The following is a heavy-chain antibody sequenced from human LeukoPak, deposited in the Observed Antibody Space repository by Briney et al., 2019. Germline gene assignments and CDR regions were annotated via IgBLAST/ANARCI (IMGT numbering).Heavy chain of an antibody. CDR2: ISAYNGNT. Sequence: GASVKVSCKASGYSFTSYAINWVRQAPGQGLEWMAWISAYNGNTEYSQTVEGRVTLTTDASTSTAYMELLSLTSDDTAVYYCARDPLRSSWSTYKSAMDVWGQGTTVTVS. CDR3: ARDPLRSSWSTYKSAMDV. J-gene: IGHJ6*02. CDR1: GYSFTSYA. V-gene: IGHV1-18*04. D-gene: IGHD6-13*01.